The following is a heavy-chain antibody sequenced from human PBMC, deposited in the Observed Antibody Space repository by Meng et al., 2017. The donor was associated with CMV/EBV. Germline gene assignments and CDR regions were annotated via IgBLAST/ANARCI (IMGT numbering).Heavy chain of an antibody. CDR3: AIYFYDYAMDV. CDR1: GGSFNNYY. CDR2: INHSGST. J-gene: IGHJ6*02. Sequence: SETLSLTCVIYGGSFNNYYWNWIRQPPGKGLEWIGAINHSGSTNYNPSLKSRVTVSVDTSKNQFSLRLSSVTAADTAVYYCAIYFYDYAMDVWGQGTTVTVSS. V-gene: IGHV4-34*01.